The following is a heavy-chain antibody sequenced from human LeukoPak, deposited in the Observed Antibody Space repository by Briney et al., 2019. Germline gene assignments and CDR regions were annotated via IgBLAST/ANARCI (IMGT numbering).Heavy chain of an antibody. Sequence: ASVKVSCKASGYTFTSYYMHWVRQAPGQGLEWMGIINPSGGSTSYAQKFQGRVTMTRDTSTSTVYMGLSSLRSEDTAVYYCARDLSYDSSGYYYALDYWGQGTLVTVSS. CDR3: ARDLSYDSSGYYYALDY. CDR1: GYTFTSYY. J-gene: IGHJ4*02. CDR2: INPSGGST. D-gene: IGHD3-22*01. V-gene: IGHV1-46*01.